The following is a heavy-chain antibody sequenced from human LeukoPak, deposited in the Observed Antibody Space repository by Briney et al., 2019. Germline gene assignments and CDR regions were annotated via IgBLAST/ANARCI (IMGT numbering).Heavy chain of an antibody. CDR1: GGSFSGYY. D-gene: IGHD1-7*01. V-gene: IGHV4-34*01. Sequence: SETLSLTCAVYGGSFSGYYWSWLRQPPGKGLEWIGEINHSGSTNYNPSLKSRVTISVDTSKNQFSLKLSSVTAVDTAVYYCARLRTLGYYFDYWGQGTLVTVSS. CDR3: ARLRTLGYYFDY. J-gene: IGHJ4*02. CDR2: INHSGST.